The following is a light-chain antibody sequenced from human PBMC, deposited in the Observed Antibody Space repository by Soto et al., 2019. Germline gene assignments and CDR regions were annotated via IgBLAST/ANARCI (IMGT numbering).Light chain of an antibody. V-gene: IGLV1-47*01. Sequence: QSVLTQPPSVSATPGQRVTISCSGSSSNVGSHYVYWYQQLSGTAPKLLIYNNGQRPSGVPDRFSDSKSGTSASLAISGLRSEDDADYYCAAWDDSLGSRLFGGGTKLTVL. CDR3: AAWDDSLGSRL. J-gene: IGLJ3*02. CDR2: NNG. CDR1: SSNVGSHY.